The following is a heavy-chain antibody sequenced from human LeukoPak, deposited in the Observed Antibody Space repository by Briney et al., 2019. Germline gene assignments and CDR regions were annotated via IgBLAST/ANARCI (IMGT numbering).Heavy chain of an antibody. Sequence: GGSLRLSCAASGFTFSSYGMHWVRQAPGKGLEWVAFIRYDGSNKYYADSVKGRFTISRDNSKNTLYLQMNSLRAEDTAVYYCAKDYRIYGSYYYYMDVWGKGTTVTVSS. CDR2: IRYDGSNK. V-gene: IGHV3-30*02. D-gene: IGHD2-15*01. CDR1: GFTFSSYG. CDR3: AKDYRIYGSYYYYMDV. J-gene: IGHJ6*03.